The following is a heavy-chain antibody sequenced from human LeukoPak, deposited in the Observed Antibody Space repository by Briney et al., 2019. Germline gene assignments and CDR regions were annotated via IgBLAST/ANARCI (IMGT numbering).Heavy chain of an antibody. J-gene: IGHJ4*02. Sequence: GGSLRLSCAASGFTFSNYAMNWVRQDPGKGLEWVSGITGNGGYTYYADSVKSRFTISRDNSRSTLYLQINSPRAEDTAIYYCAKGTLQLFDYWGQGTLVTVSS. CDR1: GFTFSNYA. CDR3: AKGTLQLFDY. CDR2: ITGNGGYT. V-gene: IGHV3-23*01. D-gene: IGHD1-1*01.